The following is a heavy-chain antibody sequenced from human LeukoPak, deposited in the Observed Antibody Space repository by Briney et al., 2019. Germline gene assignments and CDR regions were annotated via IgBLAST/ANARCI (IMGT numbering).Heavy chain of an antibody. CDR1: GGSISSYY. V-gene: IGHV4-59*01. CDR2: MYDSGST. J-gene: IGHJ4*02. CDR3: VRGWTTWYGFDY. Sequence: SETLSLTCTVSGGSISSYYWSWIRQTPGKGLEWIGYMYDSGSTNYNPSLKSRLSISVDTSKNQLSLKLSSVTAADTAVYYCVRGWTTWYGFDYWGQGTLITVS. D-gene: IGHD6-13*01.